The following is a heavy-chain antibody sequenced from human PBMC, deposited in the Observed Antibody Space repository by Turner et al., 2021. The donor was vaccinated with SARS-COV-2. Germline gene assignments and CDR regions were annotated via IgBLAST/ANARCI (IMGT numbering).Heavy chain of an antibody. CDR3: ARGVAVYGEHRPLDY. V-gene: IGHV3-30*04. Sequence: QVKLVESGGGVVQPGRSLRLSCAAPGFTLSSYAMHWVRQAPGKGLEWVAVISYDGSIKYYADSVKGRFTISRDNSKNTLYLQMNSLRAEDTAVYYCARGVAVYGEHRPLDYWGQGTLVTVSS. CDR1: GFTLSSYA. J-gene: IGHJ4*02. CDR2: ISYDGSIK. D-gene: IGHD4-17*01.